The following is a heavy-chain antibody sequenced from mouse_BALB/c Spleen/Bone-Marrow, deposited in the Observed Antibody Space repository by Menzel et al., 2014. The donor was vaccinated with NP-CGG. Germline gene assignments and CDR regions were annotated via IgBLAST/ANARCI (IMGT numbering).Heavy chain of an antibody. CDR3: ARSGGYDYFDY. J-gene: IGHJ2*01. CDR2: ISTYYGDA. D-gene: IGHD2-2*01. V-gene: IGHV1S137*01. CDR1: CYTFTDYA. Sequence: VQLQQSGAELVRPGVSVKISCKGSCYTFTDYAMHWVKQSHAKSLEWIGVISTYYGDASYNQKFKGKATMTVDKSSSTAYMELARLTSEDSAIYYCARSGGYDYFDYWGQGTTLTVSS.